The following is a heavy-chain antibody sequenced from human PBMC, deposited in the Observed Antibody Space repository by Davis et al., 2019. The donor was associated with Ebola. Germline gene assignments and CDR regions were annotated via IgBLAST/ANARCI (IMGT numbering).Heavy chain of an antibody. V-gene: IGHV3-74*01. Sequence: HTGGSLRLSCAASGFTFSSYGMHWVRHAPGKGLVWVSRINSDGSSTSYADSVKGRFTISRDNAKNTLYLQMNSLRAEDTAVYYCARMYYDFWSGSYGMDVWGQGTTVTVSS. CDR3: ARMYYDFWSGSYGMDV. J-gene: IGHJ6*02. CDR1: GFTFSSYG. D-gene: IGHD3-3*01. CDR2: INSDGSST.